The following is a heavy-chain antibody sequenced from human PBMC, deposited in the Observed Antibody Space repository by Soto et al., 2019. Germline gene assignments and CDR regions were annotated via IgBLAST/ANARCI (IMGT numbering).Heavy chain of an antibody. V-gene: IGHV4-59*12. Sequence: PSETLSLTCTVSGGSISSYYWSWIRQPPGKGLEWIGYTYYSGSTNYYPSFERRVAISVDTSKNQFSLKLTSVTAADTAIYFCARLVYDTRLNYMYFDFWGQGALVTVSS. CDR2: TYYSGST. J-gene: IGHJ4*02. CDR3: ARLVYDTRLNYMYFDF. CDR1: GGSISSYY. D-gene: IGHD3-10*01.